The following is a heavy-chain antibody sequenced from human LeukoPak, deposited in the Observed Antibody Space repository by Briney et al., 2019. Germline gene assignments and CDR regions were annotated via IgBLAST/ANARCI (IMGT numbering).Heavy chain of an antibody. J-gene: IGHJ6*03. CDR3: ARGGTYYYQYYYMDV. CDR1: QFTFNPHA. Sequence: PGGSLRLSCAASQFTFNPHAMNWVRQAPGKGLDWVAVMSFDGSHIYYADSVKGRFTISRDNSNNTLFLQMNSLNADDTAVYYCARGGTYYYQYYYMDVWGKGTTVTVSS. V-gene: IGHV3-30*01. CDR2: MSFDGSHI. D-gene: IGHD3-16*01.